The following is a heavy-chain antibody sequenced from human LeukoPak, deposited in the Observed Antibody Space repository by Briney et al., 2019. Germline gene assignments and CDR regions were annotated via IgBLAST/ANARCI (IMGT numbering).Heavy chain of an antibody. Sequence: KAGGSLRLSCAASGFTFSNAWMSWVRQAPGKGLEWVGRIKSKTDGGTTDYAAPVKGRFTISGDDSKNTLYLQMNSLKTEDTAVYYCTTDILTGYPLYYFDYWGQGTLVTVSS. CDR2: IKSKTDGGTT. D-gene: IGHD3-9*01. CDR1: GFTFSNAW. V-gene: IGHV3-15*01. CDR3: TTDILTGYPLYYFDY. J-gene: IGHJ4*02.